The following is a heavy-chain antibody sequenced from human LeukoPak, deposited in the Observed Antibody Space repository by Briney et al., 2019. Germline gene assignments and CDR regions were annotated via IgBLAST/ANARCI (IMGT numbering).Heavy chain of an antibody. CDR1: GFSFTSYW. Sequence: GESLKIPCKGSGFSFTSYWIGWVRQMPGKGLEWMGIIYPGDSDTRYSPSFQGQVTISADKSISTAYLQWSSLKASDTAMYYCARQAYGDYDAFDYWGQGTLVTVSS. CDR2: IYPGDSDT. J-gene: IGHJ4*02. V-gene: IGHV5-51*01. CDR3: ARQAYGDYDAFDY. D-gene: IGHD5-12*01.